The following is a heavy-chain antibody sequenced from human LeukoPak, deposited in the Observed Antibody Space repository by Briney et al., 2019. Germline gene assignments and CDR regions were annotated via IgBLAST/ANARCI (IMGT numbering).Heavy chain of an antibody. Sequence: SETLSVTCAVYGGSFSGYYWSWIRQPPGKGLEWIGEINHSGSTNYNPSLKSRVTISVDTSKNQFSLKLSSVTAADTAVYYCARGVAAAGTLWFDPWGQGTLVTVSS. CDR3: ARGVAAAGTLWFDP. J-gene: IGHJ5*02. D-gene: IGHD6-13*01. CDR1: GGSFSGYY. CDR2: INHSGST. V-gene: IGHV4-34*01.